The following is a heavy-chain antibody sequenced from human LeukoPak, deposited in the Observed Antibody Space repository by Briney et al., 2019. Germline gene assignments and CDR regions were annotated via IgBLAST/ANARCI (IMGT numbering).Heavy chain of an antibody. Sequence: PGGSLRLSCVASVLTVSTNFMNWIRQAPGKGLEWVSVMHSGGTTYYADSVRGRFTISRDNSKNTLYLQMNSLRAEDTAVYYGARGHPVGSPFWGQGTLVTVSS. CDR2: MHSGGTT. J-gene: IGHJ4*02. CDR1: VLTVSTNF. D-gene: IGHD3-16*01. CDR3: ARGHPVGSPF. V-gene: IGHV3-53*01.